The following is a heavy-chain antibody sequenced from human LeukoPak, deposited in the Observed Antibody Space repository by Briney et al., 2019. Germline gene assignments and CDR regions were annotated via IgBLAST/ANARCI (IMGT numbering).Heavy chain of an antibody. CDR2: IWYDGSNK. CDR1: GFTFSSYG. CDR3: TGLGGNYFDY. D-gene: IGHD3-16*01. J-gene: IGHJ4*02. Sequence: PGGSLRLSCAASGFTFSSYGMHWVRQAPGKGLEWVAVIWYDGSNKYYADSVKGRFTISRDNSKNTLYLQMNSLRAEDTALYYCTGLGGNYFDYWGQGTLVTVSS. V-gene: IGHV3-33*01.